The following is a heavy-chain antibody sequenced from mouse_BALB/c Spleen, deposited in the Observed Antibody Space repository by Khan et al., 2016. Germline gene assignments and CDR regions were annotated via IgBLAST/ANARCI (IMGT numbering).Heavy chain of an antibody. V-gene: IGHV4-1*02. J-gene: IGHJ2*01. D-gene: IGHD1-1*01. CDR1: GFDFSSYW. Sequence: EVKLLESGGGLVQPGGSLKLSCAASGFDFSSYWMSWVRQAPGKGLEWIGGINPDSSTINYTPTLKDKSIISTDNSSNTLYLQMSKVRSEDTAFYDGTGLYWYGTSDYWGQGTTLTVSS. CDR3: TGLYWYGTSDY. CDR2: INPDSSTI.